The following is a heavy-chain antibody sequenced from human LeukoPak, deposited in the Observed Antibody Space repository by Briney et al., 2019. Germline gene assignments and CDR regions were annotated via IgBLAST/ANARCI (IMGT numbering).Heavy chain of an antibody. CDR2: ISGSGGSR. Sequence: QSGGSVRLFCAASGFTFSSYPMIWVRQAPGKGLEGVSAISGSGGSRYYAVSVKGRFTISRDNSKNTLYLQMNSLRAEDTAVYYCAKDRGSGVVVPFDIWGQGTMVTVYS. V-gene: IGHV3-23*01. D-gene: IGHD2-15*01. J-gene: IGHJ3*02. CDR1: GFTFSSYP. CDR3: AKDRGSGVVVPFDI.